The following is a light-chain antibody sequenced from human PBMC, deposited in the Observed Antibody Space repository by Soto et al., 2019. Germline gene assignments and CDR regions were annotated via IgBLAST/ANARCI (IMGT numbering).Light chain of an antibody. CDR2: EVS. CDR1: RTDVGGYNY. V-gene: IGLV2-14*01. J-gene: IGLJ1*01. CDR3: SSFTSSDSGTRV. Sequence: QSALTQPASVSGSPGQSITISCTGTRTDVGGYNYVSWYQQNPGKAPKVMIYEVSNRPSGVSDRFSGSKSGNTASLTISGLQVEDEADYYCSSFTSSDSGTRVFGTGTKLTVL.